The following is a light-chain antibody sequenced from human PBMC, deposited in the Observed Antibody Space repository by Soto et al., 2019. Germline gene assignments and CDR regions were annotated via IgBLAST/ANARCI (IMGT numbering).Light chain of an antibody. V-gene: IGLV2-14*01. CDR3: SSDTSSSYV. Sequence: QSALTQPAYVSGSPGQSITISCTGTSSDVGGYNYVSWYQQHPGKAPKLMIYDVSNRPSGVSNRFSGSKSGNTASLTISGLQAEDEADYYCSSDTSSSYVFGTGTKVTVL. J-gene: IGLJ1*01. CDR1: SSDVGGYNY. CDR2: DVS.